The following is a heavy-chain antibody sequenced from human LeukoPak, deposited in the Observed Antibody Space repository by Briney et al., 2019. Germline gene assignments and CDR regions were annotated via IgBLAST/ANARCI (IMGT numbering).Heavy chain of an antibody. CDR3: GRDPNGDYVGAFEF. Sequence: QAGGSLRLSCAASGFTFSKYALVWLRQAPGKGLEWVSASSSGGANPLYADAVKGRFTISRDNSKNALYLQMNSLRAEDTAVYFCGRDPNGDYVGAFEFWGHGTTVIVSS. V-gene: IGHV3-23*01. J-gene: IGHJ3*01. D-gene: IGHD4-17*01. CDR2: SSSGGANP. CDR1: GFTFSKYA.